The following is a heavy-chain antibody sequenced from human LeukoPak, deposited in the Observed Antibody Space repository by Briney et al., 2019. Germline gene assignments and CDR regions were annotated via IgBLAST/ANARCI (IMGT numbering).Heavy chain of an antibody. V-gene: IGHV3-74*01. CDR2: SSNDGTTT. D-gene: IGHD2-15*01. CDR3: ARRLGYSSGG. J-gene: IGHJ4*02. CDR1: GFTLRSHW. Sequence: AGGSLRLSCAASGFTLRSHWVHWVREVPGRGVVCVAHSSNDGTTTNYADSIKRRFTISKDNAKDTIYLQMHSLRVDDTAVYYCARRLGYSSGGWGQGTLVTVSS.